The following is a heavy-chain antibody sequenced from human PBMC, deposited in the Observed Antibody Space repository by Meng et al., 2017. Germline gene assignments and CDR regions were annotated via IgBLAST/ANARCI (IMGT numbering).Heavy chain of an antibody. J-gene: IGHJ4*02. V-gene: IGHV1-2*02. Sequence: GAGLQNPVSYLRVPCTLSGTYFANYYSNGVRRAPRQGPERMGSINPKSGDTHYATNFQDRVPMTGNTSISTAYMELSGLRSDDTAMYYCARDEDISAAGKLFGDYWGQGTLVTVSS. D-gene: IGHD6-25*01. CDR2: INPKSGDT. CDR1: GTYFANYY. CDR3: ARDEDISAAGKLFGDY.